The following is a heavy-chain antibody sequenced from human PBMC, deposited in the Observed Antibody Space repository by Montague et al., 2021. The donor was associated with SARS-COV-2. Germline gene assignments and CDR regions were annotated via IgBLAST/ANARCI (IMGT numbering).Heavy chain of an antibody. CDR1: GDSVSTNSAA. D-gene: IGHD6-13*01. CDR3: ARSALAAADDGAQTALDY. J-gene: IGHJ4*02. CDR2: TYYRSYCSSQWCT. Sequence: CAISGDSVSTNSAAWNWIRQSPSRGLEWLGRTYYRSYCSSQWCTDYAVSLKSRITINPDTSKNQFPLQLNSVTPEDTAVYYCARSALAAADDGAQTALDYWGQGTLVTVSS. V-gene: IGHV6-1*01.